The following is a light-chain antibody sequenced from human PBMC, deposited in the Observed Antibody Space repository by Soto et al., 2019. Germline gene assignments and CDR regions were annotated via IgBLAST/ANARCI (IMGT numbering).Light chain of an antibody. CDR2: EVS. CDR1: QSLVHSAGKTF. CDR3: MQATQVPLT. V-gene: IGKV2-24*01. J-gene: IGKJ1*01. Sequence: EIVMTQTPLSSPVTLGQPASISCRSSQSLVHSAGKTFLSWLHQRPGQPLRLLIIEVSRRFPVVPVRLSGTGAGTDFTLKISRVEAEDVGVYYCMQATQVPLTFGHGTRVQIK.